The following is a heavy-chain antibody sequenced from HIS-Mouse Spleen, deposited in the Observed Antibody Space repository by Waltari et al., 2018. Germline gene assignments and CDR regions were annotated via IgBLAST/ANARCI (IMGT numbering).Heavy chain of an antibody. CDR2: ISYDGGNK. CDR3: ATLSWGYEYNSFDY. J-gene: IGHJ4*02. V-gene: IGHV3-30*03. CDR1: GVTFSSYG. D-gene: IGHD6-13*01. Sequence: QVQLVESGGGVVQPGRSLRLSCAASGVTFSSYGMHWVGQAPGKGLGCVAVISYDGGNKYYADSVKGRFTISRDKSKNTLYLQMNSLRAEDTAVYYCATLSWGYEYNSFDYWGQGTLVTVSS.